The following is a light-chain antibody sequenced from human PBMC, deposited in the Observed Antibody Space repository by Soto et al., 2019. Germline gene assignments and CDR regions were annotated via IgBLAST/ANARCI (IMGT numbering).Light chain of an antibody. CDR1: QSVSATY. CDR2: GAS. CDR3: QQYVSSPT. V-gene: IGKV3-20*01. Sequence: EFVLSQSPCTVSLSTGERATLSCRASQSVSATYLAWYQQKPGQAPRLLIYGASSRATGIPDRFSGSGSGTDFTLTISRLEPEDFAVYYCQQYVSSPTFGQGTKVDI. J-gene: IGKJ1*01.